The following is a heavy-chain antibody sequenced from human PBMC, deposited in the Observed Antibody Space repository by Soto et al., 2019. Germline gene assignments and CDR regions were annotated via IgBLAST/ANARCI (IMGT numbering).Heavy chain of an antibody. D-gene: IGHD6-19*01. J-gene: IGHJ3*02. CDR3: ARDLGSSGWVDAFDI. V-gene: IGHV3-33*01. CDR1: GFTFSSYG. CDR2: IWYDGSNK. Sequence: QVQLVESGGGVVQPGRSLRLSCAASGFTFSSYGMHWVRQAPGKGLEWVAVIWYDGSNKYYADSVKSRFTISRDNSKNTLYLQMNSLRAEDTAVYYCARDLGSSGWVDAFDIWGQGTMVTVSS.